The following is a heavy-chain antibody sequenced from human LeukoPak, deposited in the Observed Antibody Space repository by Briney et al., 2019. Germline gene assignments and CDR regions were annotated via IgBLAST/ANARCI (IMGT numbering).Heavy chain of an antibody. V-gene: IGHV3-30*02. CDR1: GFTFSSYE. CDR3: APLATKSRTGSTVDY. CDR2: IRYDGSNK. Sequence: GGSLRLSCEASGFTFSSYEMNWVRQAPGKGLGWVAFIRYDGSNKYYADSVKGRFTISRDNSKNTLYLQMNSLRAEDTAVYYCAPLATKSRTGSTVDYWGQGTLVTVSS. D-gene: IGHD3-9*01. J-gene: IGHJ4*02.